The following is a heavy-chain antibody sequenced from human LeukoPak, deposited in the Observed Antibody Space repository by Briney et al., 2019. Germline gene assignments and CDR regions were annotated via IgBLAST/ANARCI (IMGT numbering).Heavy chain of an antibody. CDR2: IWYDGSNK. D-gene: IGHD3-10*01. Sequence: GGSLRLSCAASGFTFSSYGMHWVRQAPGKGLEWVAVIWYDGSNKYYADSVKGRFTISRDISKNTLYLQMNSLRAEDTAVYYCAREGRDYGSGSCFDYWGQGTLVTVSS. CDR1: GFTFSSYG. V-gene: IGHV3-33*01. CDR3: AREGRDYGSGSCFDY. J-gene: IGHJ4*02.